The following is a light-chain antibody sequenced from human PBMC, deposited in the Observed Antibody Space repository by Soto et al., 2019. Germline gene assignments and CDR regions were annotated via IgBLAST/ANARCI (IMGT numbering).Light chain of an antibody. J-gene: IGKJ1*01. CDR1: QSVSSN. Sequence: EIVMTHSPATLSVSPGERATLSCSASQSVSSNLAWYQQKPGQAPRLLIYGASTRATGIPARFSGSGSGTELTLTISSLQSDDFAGYYCQHYNNLPPGTFGQGTTVEIK. CDR2: GAS. V-gene: IGKV3-15*01. CDR3: QHYNNLPPGT.